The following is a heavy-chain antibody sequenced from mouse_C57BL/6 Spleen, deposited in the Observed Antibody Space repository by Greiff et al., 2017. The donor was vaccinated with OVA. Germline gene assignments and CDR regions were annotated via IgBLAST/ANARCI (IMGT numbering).Heavy chain of an antibody. CDR1: GYTFTSYW. J-gene: IGHJ4*01. V-gene: IGHV1-52*01. CDR3: ARKDAYYGSSYEESYYAMDY. Sequence: VQLQQPGAELVRPGSSVKLSCKASGYTFTSYWMHWVKQRPIQGLEWIGNIDPSDSETHYNQKFKDKATLTVEKSSSTAYMQLSSLTSEDSAVYYWARKDAYYGSSYEESYYAMDYWGQGTSVTVSS. CDR2: IDPSDSET. D-gene: IGHD1-1*01.